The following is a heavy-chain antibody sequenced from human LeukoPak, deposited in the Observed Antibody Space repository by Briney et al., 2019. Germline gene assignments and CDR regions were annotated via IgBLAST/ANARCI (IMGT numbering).Heavy chain of an antibody. V-gene: IGHV3-30-3*01. CDR3: ARVLRFWSGYGAFDI. Sequence: GGSLRLSCAASGFTFSSYAMHWVRQAPGKGLEWVAVISYDGSNKYYADSVKGRFTISRDNSKNTLYLQMNSLRAEDTAVYYCARVLRFWSGYGAFDIWGQGTMVTASS. CDR1: GFTFSSYA. CDR2: ISYDGSNK. J-gene: IGHJ3*02. D-gene: IGHD3-3*01.